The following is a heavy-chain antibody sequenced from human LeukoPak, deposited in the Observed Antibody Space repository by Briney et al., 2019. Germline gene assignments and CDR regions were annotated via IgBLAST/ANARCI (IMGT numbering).Heavy chain of an antibody. CDR1: GFTFSSHN. D-gene: IGHD2-21*02. Sequence: GGSLRLSCAASGFTFSSHNMNWVRQAPGKGLEWVSVIYRGGTTYYAESVKGRFTISRDNSKNTLYLQMNSLRGEDTAVYFCVSEATYCGGDCYGYWGQGTLVTVSS. CDR3: VSEATYCGGDCYGY. CDR2: IYRGGTT. V-gene: IGHV3-53*01. J-gene: IGHJ4*02.